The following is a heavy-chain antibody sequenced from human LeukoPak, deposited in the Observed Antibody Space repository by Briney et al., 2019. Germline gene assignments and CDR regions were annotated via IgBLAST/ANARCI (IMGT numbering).Heavy chain of an antibody. CDR3: ARDELLWFGELLDDAWDEAFDY. D-gene: IGHD3-10*01. J-gene: IGHJ4*02. CDR1: GFTFSNSW. V-gene: IGHV3-7*01. CDR2: INQHGSQI. Sequence: GGSLRLSCAASGFTFSNSWMSWVRQAPGRGLEWVASINQHGSQIHYVDSVKGRFTISRDNAKNSLYLQMNSLRAEDTAVYYCARDELLWFGELLDDAWDEAFDYWGQGTLVTVSS.